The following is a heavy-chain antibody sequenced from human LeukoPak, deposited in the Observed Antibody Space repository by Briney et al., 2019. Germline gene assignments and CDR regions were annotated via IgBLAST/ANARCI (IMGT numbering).Heavy chain of an antibody. J-gene: IGHJ1*01. CDR1: GGTFSGYA. CDR2: IIPMFGRT. D-gene: IGHD3-10*01. CDR3: ARDQGLWFGELLPHGEYFQH. V-gene: IGHV1-69*13. Sequence: SVKVSCMASGGTFSGYAFSWVRQAPGQGLEWMGGIIPMFGRTNYAQTFQGRVTITADESTSTAYMELTSLRSDDTAVYYCARDQGLWFGELLPHGEYFQHWGQGTLVTVSS.